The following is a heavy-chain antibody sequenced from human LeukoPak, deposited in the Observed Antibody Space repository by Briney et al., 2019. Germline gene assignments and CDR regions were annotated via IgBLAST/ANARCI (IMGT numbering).Heavy chain of an antibody. Sequence: SGPTLVKPTQTLTLTCTFSGFSLSTSGVGVGWIRQPPGKALEWLALIYWNDDKRYSPSLKSRLTITKDTSKNQVVLTMTNMDPVDTATYYCAHSIEWYRPLKAFDIWGQGTMVTVSS. CDR1: GFSLSTSGVG. CDR2: IYWNDDK. D-gene: IGHD3-3*01. J-gene: IGHJ3*02. V-gene: IGHV2-5*01. CDR3: AHSIEWYRPLKAFDI.